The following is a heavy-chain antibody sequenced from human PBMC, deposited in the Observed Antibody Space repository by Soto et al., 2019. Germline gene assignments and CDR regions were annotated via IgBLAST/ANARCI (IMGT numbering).Heavy chain of an antibody. Sequence: GASVKVSCEASGYMFTSYAISWVRQAPGQGLEWMGWISAYNGNTNYAQKLQGRVTMTTDTSTSTVYMELRSLRSDDTAVYYCAREATYCWFDPWGQGTLVTVSS. CDR2: ISAYNGNT. J-gene: IGHJ5*02. V-gene: IGHV1-18*01. CDR3: AREATYCWFDP. CDR1: GYMFTSYA. D-gene: IGHD1-26*01.